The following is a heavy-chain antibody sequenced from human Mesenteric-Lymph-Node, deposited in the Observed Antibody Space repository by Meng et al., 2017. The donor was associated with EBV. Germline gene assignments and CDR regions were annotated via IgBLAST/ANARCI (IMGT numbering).Heavy chain of an antibody. J-gene: IGHJ2*01. Sequence: EVQLLESXGGWVQPGXFLRLSXATSGFTFNNYAMSWVRQAPGKGLEWVSGISGSGGSTYYADSVKGRFTISKDNSENTLYLQMNSLGAEDTAVYYCARGSRGSYYWYFDLWGRGTLVTVSS. CDR2: ISGSGGST. CDR3: ARGSRGSYYWYFDL. D-gene: IGHD1-26*01. CDR1: GFTFNNYA. V-gene: IGHV3-23*01.